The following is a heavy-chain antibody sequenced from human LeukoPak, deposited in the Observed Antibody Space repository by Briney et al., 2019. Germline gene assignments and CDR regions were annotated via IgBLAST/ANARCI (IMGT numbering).Heavy chain of an antibody. Sequence: PSETLSLTCTVSGGSISGDYWSWNRQSPGKGLEWIAYIHSSGSTSYNPSLKSRVTISVDTSKNEFSLKLTSVNAADTAVYYCASALPFQLVHWGQGTLVTVSS. D-gene: IGHD6-13*01. J-gene: IGHJ4*02. CDR2: IHSSGST. CDR1: GGSISGDY. V-gene: IGHV4-59*01. CDR3: ASALPFQLVH.